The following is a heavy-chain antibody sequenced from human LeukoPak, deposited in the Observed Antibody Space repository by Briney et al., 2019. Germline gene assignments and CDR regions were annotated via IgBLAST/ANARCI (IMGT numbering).Heavy chain of an antibody. CDR3: ARDTEDFDY. CDR1: GYTFTSYY. Sequence: ASVKVSCKASGYTFTSYYIHWVRQAPGQGLEWMGIINPSGGSTTYAQKFQGRVTMTRDTSTSTVYTELSSLRSEDTAVYYCARDTEDFDYWGQGTLVTVSS. V-gene: IGHV1-46*01. CDR2: INPSGGST. J-gene: IGHJ4*02.